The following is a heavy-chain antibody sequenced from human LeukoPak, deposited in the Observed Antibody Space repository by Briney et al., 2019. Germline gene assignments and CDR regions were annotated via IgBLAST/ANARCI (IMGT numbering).Heavy chain of an antibody. CDR3: ATSGFSGYDHPS. Sequence: PGGSLRLSCAASGFTFRSYSMAWVRLAPGKGLEWVSVIRGGADDTSYADSVKGHFTISRDNSKNTLFLQMDGLRVEDTAVYYCATSGFSGYDHPSWGQGTLVTVSS. CDR1: GFTFRSYS. J-gene: IGHJ5*02. V-gene: IGHV3-23*01. D-gene: IGHD5-12*01. CDR2: IRGGADDT.